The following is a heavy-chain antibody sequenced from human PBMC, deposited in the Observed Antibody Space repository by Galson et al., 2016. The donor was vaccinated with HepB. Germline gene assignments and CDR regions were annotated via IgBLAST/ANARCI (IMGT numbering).Heavy chain of an antibody. V-gene: IGHV3-11*01. J-gene: IGHJ5*02. CDR1: GFAFSDYY. D-gene: IGHD1-14*01. CDR2: IAGSSSTI. CDR3: ARDREPQTTMPTSDL. Sequence: SLRLSCAASGFAFSDYYMSWIRQAPGKGLEWISYIAGSSSTIYHSDSVKGRFTVSRDNAKNSLFLHMASLRAEDTALYFCARDREPQTTMPTSDLWGQGVMVTVST.